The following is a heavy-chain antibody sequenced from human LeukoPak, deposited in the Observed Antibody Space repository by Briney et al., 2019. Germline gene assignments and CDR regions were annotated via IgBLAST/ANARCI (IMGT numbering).Heavy chain of an antibody. CDR2: IYTSGST. CDR1: GGSISSYY. J-gene: IGHJ5*02. D-gene: IGHD3-10*01. Sequence: SGTLSLTCTVSGGSISSYYWSWIRQPAGKGLEWIGRIYTSGSTNFNPSLKSRVTISVDTSKNQFSLKLSSVAAADTAVYYCAGSYYYGSGSYGSWGQGTLVTVSS. V-gene: IGHV4-4*07. CDR3: AGSYYYGSGSYGS.